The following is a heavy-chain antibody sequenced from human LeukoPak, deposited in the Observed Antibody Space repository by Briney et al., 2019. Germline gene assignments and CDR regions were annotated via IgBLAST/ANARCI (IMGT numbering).Heavy chain of an antibody. V-gene: IGHV3-23*01. J-gene: IGHJ4*02. CDR2: IGPSGAKT. CDR3: ARNGNNWNYHFDY. D-gene: IGHD1-7*01. Sequence: GGSLRLSCAASGFTFSSYGMNWVRQAPGKGLEWVSGIGPSGAKTYYADSVKGRFTISRDNPKNTVYLQMNSLRAEDTALYYCARNGNNWNYHFDYWGQGTLVTVSS. CDR1: GFTFSSYG.